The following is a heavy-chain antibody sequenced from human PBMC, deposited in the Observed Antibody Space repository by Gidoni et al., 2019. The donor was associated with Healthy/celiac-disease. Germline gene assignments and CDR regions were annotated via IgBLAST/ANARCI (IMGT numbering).Heavy chain of an antibody. CDR3: ARHGYCRGGSCYTPYYYYYGMDV. J-gene: IGHJ6*02. CDR1: GYSFTSYW. D-gene: IGHD2-15*01. CDR2: ISPGDSDT. V-gene: IGHV5-51*01. Sequence: EVQLVQSGAEVKKPGESLKISCKGSGYSFTSYWIAWVRQMPGKGLEWMGIISPGDSDTRYSPSFQGQVTISADKSISTAYLQWSSLKASDTAMYYCARHGYCRGGSCYTPYYYYYGMDVWGQGTTVTVSS.